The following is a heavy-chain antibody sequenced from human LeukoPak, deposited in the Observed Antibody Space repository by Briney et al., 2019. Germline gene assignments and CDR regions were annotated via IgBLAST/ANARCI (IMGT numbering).Heavy chain of an antibody. CDR1: GGSISHYY. Sequence: SETLSLTCTVSGGSISHYYWSWIRQGPGKGLEWIGYIYYSGTTNYNPSLKSRVTISVDTSRNQFSLQLRSVTAADTAVYYCAREDPQTTVPEGMDVWGQGTTVIVSS. J-gene: IGHJ6*02. CDR2: IYYSGTT. D-gene: IGHD4-17*01. CDR3: AREDPQTTVPEGMDV. V-gene: IGHV4-59*01.